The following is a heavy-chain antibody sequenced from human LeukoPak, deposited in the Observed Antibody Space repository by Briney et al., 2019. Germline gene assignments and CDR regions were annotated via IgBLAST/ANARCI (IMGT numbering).Heavy chain of an antibody. D-gene: IGHD3-10*01. J-gene: IGHJ5*01. Sequence: ASVKVSCKTSGYTFTSYDINWVRQATGQGLEWMGWMNPNTGDTGYAQGFQGRVTMTRNTSIGTAYMEPSSLRSEDTAIYYCARGGVNYFGSGSYYTVWFDSWGQGTLVTVSS. CDR2: MNPNTGDT. CDR1: GYTFTSYD. CDR3: ARGGVNYFGSGSYYTVWFDS. V-gene: IGHV1-8*01.